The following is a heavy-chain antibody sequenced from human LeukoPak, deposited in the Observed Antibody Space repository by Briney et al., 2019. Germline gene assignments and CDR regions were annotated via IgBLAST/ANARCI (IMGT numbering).Heavy chain of an antibody. CDR1: GGSLGGYY. V-gene: IGHV4-4*07. Sequence: PSETLSLTCTVSGGSLGGYYWNWIRQAAGEGLEWLGRIYSNGHIDHNASLKSRVAMSVDTSTNLFSLKLNSLTAADTAVYYCARERSESPGSGYDMDVWGKGTPVIVSS. CDR3: ARERSESPGSGYDMDV. D-gene: IGHD1-14*01. J-gene: IGHJ6*03. CDR2: IYSNGHI.